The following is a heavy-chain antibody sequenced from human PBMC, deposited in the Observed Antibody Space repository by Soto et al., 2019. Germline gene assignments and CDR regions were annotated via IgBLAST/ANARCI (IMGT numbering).Heavy chain of an antibody. CDR2: IYWDDDK. J-gene: IGHJ4*02. CDR1: GFSLTTSGVG. D-gene: IGHD3-3*01. CDR3: AHRVLRTVFGLVTTTAIYFDF. Sequence: QITLNESGPTLVGPTETLTLTCRSPGFSLTTSGVGVGWIRQSPGKAPEWLALIYWDDDKRYSASLKSRLTITKDTSKNQVVLTVSDLDPTDTATYYCAHRVLRTVFGLVTTTAIYFDFWGQGTPVAVSS. V-gene: IGHV2-5*02.